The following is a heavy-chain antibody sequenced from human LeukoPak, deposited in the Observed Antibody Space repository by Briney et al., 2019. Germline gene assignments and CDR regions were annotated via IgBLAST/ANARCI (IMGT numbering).Heavy chain of an antibody. CDR1: GFTFSSYS. CDR2: ISSSSSYI. D-gene: IGHD3-3*01. Sequence: GGSLRLSCAASGFTFSSYSMNWVRQARGKGLEWVSAISSSSSYIYYADSVKGRFPISRDNAKNSLYLHMNSLRAEDTAVYSCARGGHYDFWSGYSEVNAFDIWGQGTMVTVSS. CDR3: ARGGHYDFWSGYSEVNAFDI. V-gene: IGHV3-21*01. J-gene: IGHJ3*02.